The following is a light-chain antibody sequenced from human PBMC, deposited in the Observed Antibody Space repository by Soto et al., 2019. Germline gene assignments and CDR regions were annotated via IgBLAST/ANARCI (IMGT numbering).Light chain of an antibody. CDR3: QQYNDWPPTWT. Sequence: EIVMTQSPATLSVSPGERATLSCRASQSVSSKLAWYQQKPGQAPRVLISGASTRATGIPARFSGSGSGTEFTLTISSLQSEDFAVYYCQQYNDWPPTWTFGQGTRVEIK. J-gene: IGKJ1*01. CDR1: QSVSSK. V-gene: IGKV3-15*01. CDR2: GAS.